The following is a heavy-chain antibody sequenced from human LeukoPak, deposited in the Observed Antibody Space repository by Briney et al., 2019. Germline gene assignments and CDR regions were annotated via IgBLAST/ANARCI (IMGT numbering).Heavy chain of an antibody. J-gene: IGHJ5*02. Sequence: SQTLSLTCTVSGGSISSGDYYWSWIRQPPGKGLEWIGYIYYSGSTYYNPSLKSRVTISVDTSKNQFSLKLSSVTAADTAVYYCARSNERQQLDTYSWFDPWGQGTLVTVSS. V-gene: IGHV4-30-4*08. CDR3: ARSNERQQLDTYSWFDP. CDR2: IYYSGST. D-gene: IGHD6-13*01. CDR1: GGSISSGDYY.